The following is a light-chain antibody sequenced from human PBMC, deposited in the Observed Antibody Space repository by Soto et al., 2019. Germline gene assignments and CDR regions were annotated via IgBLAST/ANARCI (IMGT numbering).Light chain of an antibody. CDR3: HHYGRSLWT. CDR2: GTS. CDR1: ENVISNY. Sequence: IGMTQPPLSLTVTPGARASFSSRRSENVISNYLAWYQQRPGQAPRLLIYGTSTRAPGIPDRFKGSGSGTDFTLTITRLEPEDSTFYYCHHYGRSLWTFGQGTKVDIK. J-gene: IGKJ1*01. V-gene: IGKV3-20*01.